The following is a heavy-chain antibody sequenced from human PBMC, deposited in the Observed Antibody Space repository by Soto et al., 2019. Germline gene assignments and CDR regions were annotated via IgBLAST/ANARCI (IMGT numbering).Heavy chain of an antibody. Sequence: SETLSLTCTVSGGSISSYYWSWIRQPPGKGLEWIGYIYYSGSTNYNPSLKSRVTISVDTSKNQFSLKLSSVTAADTAVYYCASNTHLSSWYHFDSWGQGTLVTVSS. V-gene: IGHV4-59*01. CDR1: GGSISSYY. CDR3: ASNTHLSSWYHFDS. J-gene: IGHJ4*02. D-gene: IGHD6-13*01. CDR2: IYYSGST.